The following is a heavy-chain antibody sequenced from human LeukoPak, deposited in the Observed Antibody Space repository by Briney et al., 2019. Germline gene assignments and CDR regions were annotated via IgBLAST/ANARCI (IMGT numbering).Heavy chain of an antibody. CDR1: GGSISSGGYY. V-gene: IGHV4-61*08. Sequence: PSETLSLTCTVSGGSISSGGYYWSWIRQHPGKGLEWIGYIYYSGSTNYNPSLKSRVTISVDTSKNQFSLKLSSVTAADTAVYYCARTWAPYCSGGSCYQYYFDYWGQGTLVTVSS. CDR2: IYYSGST. D-gene: IGHD2-15*01. J-gene: IGHJ4*02. CDR3: ARTWAPYCSGGSCYQYYFDY.